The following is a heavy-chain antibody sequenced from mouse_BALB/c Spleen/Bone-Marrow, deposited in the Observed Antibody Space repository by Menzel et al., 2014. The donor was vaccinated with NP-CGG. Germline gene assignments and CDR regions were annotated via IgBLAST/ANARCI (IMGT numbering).Heavy chain of an antibody. D-gene: IGHD2-3*01. CDR3: ARKDGGYYVMDY. CDR1: GFSLSRYN. J-gene: IGHJ4*01. Sequence: ESGPGLVAPSQNLSITCTVSGFSLSRYNIHWIRQPPGKGLEWLGMIWGGGGTDHNSALKSRLRISKDNSKSQIFLKINSLQIDDTAMYYCARKDGGYYVMDYWGQGTPVTVSS. CDR2: IWGGGGT. V-gene: IGHV2-6-4*01.